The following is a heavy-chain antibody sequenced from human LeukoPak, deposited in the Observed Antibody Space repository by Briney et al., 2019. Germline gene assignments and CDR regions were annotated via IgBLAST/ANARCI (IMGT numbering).Heavy chain of an antibody. J-gene: IGHJ4*02. CDR3: ARGPYYGDYTPDH. CDR2: ISSSGSTI. CDR1: GFTFSSYE. V-gene: IGHV3-48*03. Sequence: PGGSLRLSCAASGFTFSSYEMNWVRQAPGKGLEWVSYISSSGSTIYYADSVKGRFTISRDNAKNSLYLQMNSLRAEDTAVYYCARGPYYGDYTPDHWGQGTLVTVSS. D-gene: IGHD4-17*01.